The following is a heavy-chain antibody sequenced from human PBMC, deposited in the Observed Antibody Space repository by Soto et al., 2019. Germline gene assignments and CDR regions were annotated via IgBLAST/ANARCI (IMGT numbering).Heavy chain of an antibody. Sequence: EVQLVESGGGLVQPGGSLRLSCAASGFTFSSYDMHWVRQATGKGLEWVSAIGTAGDTYYPGSVKGRFTISRENAKNSLYLQMNSLRAGDTAVYYCARGTGDPRQGDRYDYWGQGTLVTVSS. CDR1: GFTFSSYD. CDR3: ARGTGDPRQGDRYDY. V-gene: IGHV3-13*01. CDR2: IGTAGDT. J-gene: IGHJ4*02. D-gene: IGHD2-21*02.